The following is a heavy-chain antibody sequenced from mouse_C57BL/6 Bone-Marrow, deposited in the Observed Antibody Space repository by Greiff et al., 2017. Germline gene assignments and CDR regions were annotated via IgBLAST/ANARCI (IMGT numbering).Heavy chain of an antibody. D-gene: IGHD2-4*01. J-gene: IGHJ2*01. CDR2: ISRGSSTI. Sequence: EVQLVESGGGLVKPGGSLTLSCAASGFTFSDYGMHWVRQAPEQGLEWVVYISRGSSTIYYADTVKGRYTISRDNAKNTLFLQMTSLRSEDTAMYYCARGRLRRGFDYWGQGTTLTVSS. CDR3: ARGRLRRGFDY. V-gene: IGHV5-17*01. CDR1: GFTFSDYG.